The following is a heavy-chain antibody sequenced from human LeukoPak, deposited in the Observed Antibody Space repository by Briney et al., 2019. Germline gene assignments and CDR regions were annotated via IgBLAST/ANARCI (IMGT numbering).Heavy chain of an antibody. CDR3: GRAVQASLQPRFDP. CDR1: GDITHY. J-gene: IGHJ5*02. D-gene: IGHD1-1*01. V-gene: IGHV4-30-4*08. CDR2: IYHSGIA. Sequence: SETLSLTCTVSGDITHYWGWIRQPPGKGLEWIGYIYHSGIAYYHPSLKSRVSISVDTSKNQFSLNLNSVTAADTAVYYCGRAVQASLQPRFDPWGQGTLVTVSS.